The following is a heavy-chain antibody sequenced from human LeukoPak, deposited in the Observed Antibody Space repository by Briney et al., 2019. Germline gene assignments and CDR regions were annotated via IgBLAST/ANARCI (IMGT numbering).Heavy chain of an antibody. CDR3: ARDRADYGDKYYFDC. J-gene: IGHJ4*02. V-gene: IGHV4-59*01. CDR1: GGSISSYY. CDR2: IFYSGST. D-gene: IGHD4-17*01. Sequence: SETLSLTCTVSGGSISSYYWSWIRQPPGKGLEWIGYIFYSGSTNYNPSLKSRVTISVDTSKKQFSLKLSSVTAADTAVYYCARDRADYGDKYYFDCWGQGTLVTVSS.